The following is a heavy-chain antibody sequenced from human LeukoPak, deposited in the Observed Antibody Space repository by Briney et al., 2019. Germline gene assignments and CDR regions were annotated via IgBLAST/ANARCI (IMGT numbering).Heavy chain of an antibody. CDR1: GYTFTSYY. Sequence: ASVKVSCKASGYTFTSYYMHWVRQAPGQGLEWMGIINPSGGSTSYAQKFQGRVTMTRDTSTSTVYMELSSLRSEDTAVYYCARDGKRGYSGYDTLLWYYYYGMDVWGQGTTVTVSS. J-gene: IGHJ6*02. CDR3: ARDGKRGYSGYDTLLWYYYYGMDV. D-gene: IGHD5-12*01. V-gene: IGHV1-46*01. CDR2: INPSGGST.